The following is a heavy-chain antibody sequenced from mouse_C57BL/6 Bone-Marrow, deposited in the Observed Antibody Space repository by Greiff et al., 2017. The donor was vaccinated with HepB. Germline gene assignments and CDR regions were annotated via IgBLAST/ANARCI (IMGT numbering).Heavy chain of an antibody. Sequence: QVQLQQPGAELVKPGASVKVSCKASGYTFTSYWMHWVKQRPGQGLEWIGRIHPSDSDTNYNQKFKGKATLTVDKSSSTAYMQLSSLTSEDSAVYYCVMGYYGSSDRYFAVWGTGGTGTVSS. J-gene: IGHJ1*03. CDR2: IHPSDSDT. CDR3: VMGYYGSSDRYFAV. V-gene: IGHV1-74*01. D-gene: IGHD1-1*01. CDR1: GYTFTSYW.